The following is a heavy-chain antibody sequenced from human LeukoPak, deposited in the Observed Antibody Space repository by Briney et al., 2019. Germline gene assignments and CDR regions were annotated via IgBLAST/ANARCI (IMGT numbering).Heavy chain of an antibody. V-gene: IGHV4-34*01. J-gene: IGHJ1*01. CDR3: ARGPWGGGNSEYFQH. CDR2: INHSGST. Sequence: PSETLSLTCAVYGGSFSGYYWSWIRQPPGKGLEWIGEINHSGSTNYNPSLKSRVTISVDTSKNQFSLKLSSVTAADTAVYYCARGPWGGGNSEYFQHWGQGTLVTVSS. D-gene: IGHD4-23*01. CDR1: GGSFSGYY.